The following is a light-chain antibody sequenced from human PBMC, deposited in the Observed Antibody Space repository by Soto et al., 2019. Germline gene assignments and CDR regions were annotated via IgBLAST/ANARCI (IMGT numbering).Light chain of an antibody. CDR1: QSITGW. CDR2: DAS. V-gene: IGKV1-5*01. Sequence: DIQMTQSPSTLSASVGDRVTITCRASQSITGWLAWYQQKPGKAPRLLIYDASSLEGGVPSRFSGSGSGTDYTLTISNLQPDDSATYYCQQYKSMYTFGQGTKLESK. J-gene: IGKJ2*01. CDR3: QQYKSMYT.